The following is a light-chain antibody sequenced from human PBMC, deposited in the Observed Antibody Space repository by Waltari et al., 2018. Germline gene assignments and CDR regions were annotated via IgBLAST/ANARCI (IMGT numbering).Light chain of an antibody. J-gene: IGLJ2*01. CDR1: SSNIGKSY. CDR3: GTWDSRLNTGV. Sequence: QSVLTQPPSVSAAPGQKVTISCSGSSSNIGKSYACWYQQFPGTAPKLLIYDNNRRPSGIPDRFSGSKSGTSATLDITGLQTGDEADYYCGTWDSRLNTGVFGGGTKLTVL. V-gene: IGLV1-51*01. CDR2: DNN.